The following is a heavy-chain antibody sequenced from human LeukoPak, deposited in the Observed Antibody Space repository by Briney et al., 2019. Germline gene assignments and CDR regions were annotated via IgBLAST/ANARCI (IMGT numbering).Heavy chain of an antibody. CDR1: GFTFSSYS. J-gene: IGHJ6*02. Sequence: PGGSLGLSCAASGFTFSSYSMNWVRQAPGKGLEWVSRINSDGSSTSYADSVKGRFTISRDNAKNTLYLQMNSLRAEDTAVYYCARARGFWSGYYGNHYYGMDVWGQGTTVTVSS. CDR3: ARARGFWSGYYGNHYYGMDV. D-gene: IGHD3-3*01. V-gene: IGHV3-74*01. CDR2: INSDGSST.